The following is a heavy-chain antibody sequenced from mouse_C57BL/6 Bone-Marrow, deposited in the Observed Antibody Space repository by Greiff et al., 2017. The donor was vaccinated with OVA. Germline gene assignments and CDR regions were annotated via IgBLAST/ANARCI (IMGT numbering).Heavy chain of an antibody. Sequence: VQLQQSVAELVRPGASVKLSCTASGFNFTNSYMHWVKQRPEQGLEWIGRIDPANGNTKYAPKFPGKATITADTSSNTAYLQLSSLTSEDTAIYYCARWTTTYYAMDYWGKGTSVTVSS. CDR1: GFNFTNSY. D-gene: IGHD1-1*01. CDR3: ARWTTTYYAMDY. CDR2: IDPANGNT. J-gene: IGHJ4*01. V-gene: IGHV14-3*01.